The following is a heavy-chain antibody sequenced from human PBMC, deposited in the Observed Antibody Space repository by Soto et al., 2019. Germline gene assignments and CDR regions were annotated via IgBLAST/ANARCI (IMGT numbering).Heavy chain of an antibody. CDR1: GFTFSSYA. V-gene: IGHV3-23*01. J-gene: IGHJ4*02. CDR3: AKDIDYGDYVSEVDY. CDR2: ISGSGGST. Sequence: EVQLLESGGGLVQPGGSLRLSCAASGFTFSSYAMSWVRQAPGKGLEWVSAISGSGGSTYYADSVKGLFTISRDNSKNTLYLQMNSLRAEDTAVYYCAKDIDYGDYVSEVDYWGQGTLVTVSS. D-gene: IGHD4-17*01.